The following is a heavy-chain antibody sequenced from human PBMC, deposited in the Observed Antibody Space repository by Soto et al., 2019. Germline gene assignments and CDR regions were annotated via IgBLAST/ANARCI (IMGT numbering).Heavy chain of an antibody. Sequence: QVQLVESGGGVVQPGRSLRLSCAASGFTFDNFGMHWVRQAPGKGLEWVSVIYYDGSKKYYADSVRGRFTISRDNSKNMLYLQRDSLRAEDTATYYCARSPRVRGGTASRVCWGQGTLVTVSS. D-gene: IGHD3-10*01. V-gene: IGHV3-33*01. CDR3: ARSPRVRGGTASRVC. CDR2: IYYDGSKK. J-gene: IGHJ4*02. CDR1: GFTFDNFG.